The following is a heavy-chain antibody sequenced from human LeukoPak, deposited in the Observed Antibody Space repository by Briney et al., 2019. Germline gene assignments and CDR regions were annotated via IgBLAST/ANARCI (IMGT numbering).Heavy chain of an antibody. CDR2: SNPSGVGT. Sequence: ASVKVSCKASGYTFTSYYMHWVRQAPGQGLEWMGVSNPSGVGTNYAQKFQGRVTMTRDTSTTTVYMELSSLRSEDTAVYYCARMYCGGGKCYLSYFDYWGQGTVVTVSS. CDR3: ARMYCGGGKCYLSYFDY. V-gene: IGHV1-46*01. J-gene: IGHJ4*02. CDR1: GYTFTSYY. D-gene: IGHD2-21*01.